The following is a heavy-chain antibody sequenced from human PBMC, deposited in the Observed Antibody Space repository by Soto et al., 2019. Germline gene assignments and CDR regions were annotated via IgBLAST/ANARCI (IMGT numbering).Heavy chain of an antibody. J-gene: IGHJ6*02. CDR2: INAGNGNT. V-gene: IGHV1-3*05. D-gene: IGHD3-3*01. CDR1: GYTFTSYG. Sequence: QVQLVQSGAEEKKPGASVKVSCKASGYTFTSYGLHWVRQAPGQRLEWMGWINAGNGNTKYSQKFQGRVTITRDTSASTGYMGRPTLRSEDTAVYYCASTQLGATPYGMDVWGQGPTVTVSS. CDR3: ASTQLGATPYGMDV.